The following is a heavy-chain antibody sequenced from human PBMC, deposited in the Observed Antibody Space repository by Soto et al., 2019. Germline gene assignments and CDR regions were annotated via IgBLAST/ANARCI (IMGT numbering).Heavy chain of an antibody. V-gene: IGHV3-23*01. CDR3: AQLPLYGSSSHPLDY. Sequence: EVQLLESGGGLVQPGGSLRLSCAASGFTFSSFAMSWVRQAPGKGLEWVSAISGSGDSTNYADSVKGRFTISRDNPKNTLYLQMNSLGAEDPAVYYCAQLPLYGSSSHPLDYWGQGTLVTVSS. CDR2: ISGSGDST. J-gene: IGHJ4*02. CDR1: GFTFSSFA. D-gene: IGHD6-6*01.